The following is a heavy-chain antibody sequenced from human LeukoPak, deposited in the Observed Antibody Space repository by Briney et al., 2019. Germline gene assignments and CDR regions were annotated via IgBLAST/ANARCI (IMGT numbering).Heavy chain of an antibody. CDR2: IYYTGNT. CDR1: GGSINSYY. CDR3: ARHPLKAYVSDWFDP. V-gene: IGHV4-59*08. J-gene: IGHJ5*02. Sequence: ASETLSLTCTVSGGSINSYYWSWIRQPPGKGLECIGHIYYTGNTYDNPSLKSRVTISVDTSKNQFSLKLSSVTAADTAVYYCARHPLKAYVSDWFDPWGQGTLVTVSS. D-gene: IGHD3-10*02.